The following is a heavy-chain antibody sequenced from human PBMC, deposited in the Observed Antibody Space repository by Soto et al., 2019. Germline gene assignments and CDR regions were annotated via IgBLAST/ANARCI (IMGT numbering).Heavy chain of an antibody. Sequence: QVQLVQSGAEVKKPGASVKVSCKASGYTFTSYDINWVRQATGQGLEWMGWMNPNSGNTGYAQKFQGRVTMPRNTSISTAYMELSSLRSEDTAVYYCARQVGYYYDSSGYYYYYYYGMDVWGQGTTVTVSS. CDR1: GYTFTSYD. CDR2: MNPNSGNT. V-gene: IGHV1-8*01. J-gene: IGHJ6*02. D-gene: IGHD3-22*01. CDR3: ARQVGYYYDSSGYYYYYYYGMDV.